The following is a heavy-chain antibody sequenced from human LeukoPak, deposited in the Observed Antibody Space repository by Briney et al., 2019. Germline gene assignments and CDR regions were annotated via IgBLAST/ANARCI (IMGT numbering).Heavy chain of an antibody. J-gene: IGHJ6*03. CDR2: INWNGGST. V-gene: IGHV3-20*04. D-gene: IGHD6-13*01. CDR1: GFTFDDYG. CDR3: ARGAAADLYYMDV. Sequence: GGSLRLSCAASGFTFDDYGMSWVRQAPGKGLEWVSGINWNGGSTGYADSVKGRFTMSRDNAKNSLYLQMTSLRAEDTALYYCARGAAADLYYMDVWGKGTTVTVSS.